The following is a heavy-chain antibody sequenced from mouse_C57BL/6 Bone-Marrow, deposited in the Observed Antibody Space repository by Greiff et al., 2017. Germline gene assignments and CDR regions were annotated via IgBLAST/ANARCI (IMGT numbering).Heavy chain of an antibody. CDR2: IDPSDSYT. CDR1: GYTFTSYW. CDR3: ASQTGTDFDY. J-gene: IGHJ2*01. Sequence: QVQLQQPGAELVKPGASVKLSCKASGYTFTSYWMQWVKQRPGQGLEWIGEIDPSDSYTNYSQKFKGKATLTVDTSSSTAYMQLSSLTSEDSAVYYCASQTGTDFDYWGQGTTLTVSS. V-gene: IGHV1-50*01. D-gene: IGHD4-1*01.